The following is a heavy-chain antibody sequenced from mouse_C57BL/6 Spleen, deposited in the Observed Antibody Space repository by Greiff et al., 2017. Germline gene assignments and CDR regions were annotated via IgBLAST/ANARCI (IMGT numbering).Heavy chain of an antibody. CDR2: IYPGDGDT. Sequence: VMLVESGAELVKPGASVKISCKASGYAFSSYWMNWVKQRPGKGLEWIGQIYPGDGDTNYNGKFKGKATLTAGKSSSTAYMQLSSLTSEDSAVYFCARSPYYSNYPFDYWGQGTTLTVSS. J-gene: IGHJ2*01. CDR3: ARSPYYSNYPFDY. D-gene: IGHD2-5*01. V-gene: IGHV1-80*01. CDR1: GYAFSSYW.